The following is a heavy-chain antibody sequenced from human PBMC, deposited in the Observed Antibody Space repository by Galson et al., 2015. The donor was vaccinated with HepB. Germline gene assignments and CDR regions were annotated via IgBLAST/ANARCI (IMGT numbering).Heavy chain of an antibody. D-gene: IGHD6-13*01. CDR3: ARKSPLYSSSWYFLFDY. Sequence: PALVKPTQTLTLTCTVSGFSLSNPTMGVSWIRQPPGKALEWLAHIFSNDEKSYTTSLKSRLTVSKDTSKSRVVLTMTNMDPVDTATYYCARKSPLYSSSWYFLFDYWGQGTLVTVST. V-gene: IGHV2-26*01. CDR2: IFSNDEK. CDR1: GFSLSNPTMG. J-gene: IGHJ4*02.